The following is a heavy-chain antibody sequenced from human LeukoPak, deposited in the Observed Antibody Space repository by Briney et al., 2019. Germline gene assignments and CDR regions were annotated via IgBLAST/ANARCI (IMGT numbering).Heavy chain of an antibody. J-gene: IGHJ4*02. CDR2: INPSGST. D-gene: IGHD3-10*02. CDR3: ARFGMF. CDR1: GGSFSGYF. V-gene: IGHV4-34*01. Sequence: PSETLSLTCGVYGGSFSGYFWSWIRQPPGKGLEWIGEINPSGSTNYNPSLKSRVTISGDTSKNQFSLEVNSVTAADTAVYYCARFGMFWGQGTLVTVSS.